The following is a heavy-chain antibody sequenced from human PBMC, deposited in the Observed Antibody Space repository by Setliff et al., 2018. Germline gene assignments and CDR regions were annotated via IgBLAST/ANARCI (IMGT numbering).Heavy chain of an antibody. CDR2: IRSKAYGGTT. J-gene: IGHJ4*02. D-gene: IGHD3-3*01. CDR1: GFTFGDYA. Sequence: GGSLRLSCTASGFTFGDYAMSWARQAPGKGLEWVGFIRSKAYGGTTEFAASVKGRFTISRDDSKSIAYLHMSSLKTEDTAVYYCTRDRGPYDFWGAYFVYWGQGSLVTVSS. CDR3: TRDRGPYDFWGAYFVY. V-gene: IGHV3-49*04.